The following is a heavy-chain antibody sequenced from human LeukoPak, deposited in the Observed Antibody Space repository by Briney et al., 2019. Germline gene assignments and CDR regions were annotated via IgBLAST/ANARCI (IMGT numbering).Heavy chain of an antibody. J-gene: IGHJ4*02. Sequence: GASVKVSCKASGYTFTGYYMHWVRQAPGQGLEWMGWINPNSGGTNYAQKFQGRVTMTRDMSISTAYMELSRLRSDDTAVYYCARVDSSGYLNDYWGQGTLVTVSS. CDR2: INPNSGGT. V-gene: IGHV1-2*02. CDR3: ARVDSSGYLNDY. CDR1: GYTFTGYY. D-gene: IGHD3-22*01.